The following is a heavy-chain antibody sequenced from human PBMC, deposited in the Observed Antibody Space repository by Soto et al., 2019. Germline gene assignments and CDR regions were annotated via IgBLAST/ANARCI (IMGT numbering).Heavy chain of an antibody. J-gene: IGHJ6*02. V-gene: IGHV4-39*01. CDR2: IYYSGGT. CDR1: GGSISSSSYY. D-gene: IGHD6-6*01. Sequence: SETLSLTCTVSGGSISSSSYYWGRIRQPPGKGLEWIGSIYYSGGTYYNPSLKSRVTISVDTSKNQFSLKLSSVTAAEPAVYYCAIQRSSRAARRSYYGMDVWGQGTTVTVSS. CDR3: AIQRSSRAARRSYYGMDV.